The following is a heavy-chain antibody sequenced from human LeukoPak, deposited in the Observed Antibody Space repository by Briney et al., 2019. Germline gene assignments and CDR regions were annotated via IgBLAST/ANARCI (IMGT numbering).Heavy chain of an antibody. J-gene: IGHJ4*02. CDR3: AKGYGSGDYYYGY. V-gene: IGHV3-23*01. CDR1: GFTFSSYA. Sequence: GGSLRLSCAASGFTFSSYAMSWVRQAPGKGLEWVSAISGSGGSTYYADFVKGRFTISRDNSKNTLYLQMNSLRAEDTAVYYCAKGYGSGDYYYGYWGQGTLVTVSS. D-gene: IGHD3-10*01. CDR2: ISGSGGST.